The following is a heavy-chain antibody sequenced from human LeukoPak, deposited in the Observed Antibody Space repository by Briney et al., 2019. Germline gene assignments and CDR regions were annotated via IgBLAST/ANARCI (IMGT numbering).Heavy chain of an antibody. CDR2: INHSGST. D-gene: IGHD6-13*01. V-gene: IGHV4-34*01. Sequence: SETLSLTCAAYGGSFSGYYWSWIRQPPGKGLEWIGEINHSGSTNYNPSLKSRVTISVDTSKNQFSLKLSSVTAADTAVYYCASVIAAAGKDYYFDYWGQGTLVTVSS. CDR1: GGSFSGYY. CDR3: ASVIAAAGKDYYFDY. J-gene: IGHJ4*02.